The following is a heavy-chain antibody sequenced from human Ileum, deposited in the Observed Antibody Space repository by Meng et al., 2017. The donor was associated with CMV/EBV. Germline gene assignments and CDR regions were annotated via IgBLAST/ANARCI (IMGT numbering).Heavy chain of an antibody. Sequence: QVDLEESCPGLVKPSQTLSLACTVSGGSITSGDHYWSWVRQTPEKGLEWIGYIYYTGTAYYNPSLKSRSTISIDTSKKQFSLKLTSVTAADSAMYYCARDDPSNRGGIDSWGQGTLVTVAS. CDR3: ARDDPSNRGGIDS. V-gene: IGHV4-30-4*01. D-gene: IGHD3-16*01. J-gene: IGHJ4*02. CDR2: IYYTGTA. CDR1: GGSITSGDHY.